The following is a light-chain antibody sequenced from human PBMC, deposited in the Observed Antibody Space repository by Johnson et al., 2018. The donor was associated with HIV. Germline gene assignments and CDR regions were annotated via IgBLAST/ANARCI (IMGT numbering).Light chain of an antibody. CDR1: SSNIGSNY. CDR2: ENN. Sequence: QSVLTQPPSVSAAPGREVTISCSGSSSNIGSNYVSWYQQFPGAAPKLLIYENNRRPSGIPDRFSGSKSGTSATLVITGLQTGDEAAYYSGTWDTSLSAGGVFGTGTKVTVL. V-gene: IGLV1-51*02. CDR3: GTWDTSLSAGGV. J-gene: IGLJ1*01.